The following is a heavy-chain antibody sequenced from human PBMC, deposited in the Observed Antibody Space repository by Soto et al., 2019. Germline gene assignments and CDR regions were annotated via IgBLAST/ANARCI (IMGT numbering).Heavy chain of an antibody. CDR2: ISAYNGNT. CDR3: RAPLESGDV. CDR1: GYTFSSYG. D-gene: IGHD3-3*01. V-gene: IGHV1-18*01. J-gene: IGHJ6*04. Sequence: QVQLVPSGAEVKKPRASVKVSCKASGYTFSSYGISWVRQAAGQGLEWMGWISAYNGNTNYAQKLQGRVTMTTDTSTSTANMELRSLRSDDTAVYYCRAPLESGDVWGKGTTVTVSS.